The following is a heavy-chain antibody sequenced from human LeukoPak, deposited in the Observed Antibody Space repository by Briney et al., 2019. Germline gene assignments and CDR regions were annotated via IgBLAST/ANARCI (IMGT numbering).Heavy chain of an antibody. D-gene: IGHD4-17*01. CDR3: ASFTVTKAFDI. CDR1: GGSISSYH. V-gene: IGHV4-59*08. J-gene: IGHJ3*02. CDR2: IYYSGST. Sequence: SETLSLTCTVSGGSISSYHWSWIRQPPGKGLEWIGYIYYSGSTNYNPSLKSRVTISVDTSKNQFSLKLSSVTAADTAVYYCASFTVTKAFDIWGQGTMVTVSS.